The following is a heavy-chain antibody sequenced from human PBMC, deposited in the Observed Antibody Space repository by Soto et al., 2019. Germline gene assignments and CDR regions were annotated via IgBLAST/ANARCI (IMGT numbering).Heavy chain of an antibody. V-gene: IGHV1-8*01. CDR1: GYTFTSYD. J-gene: IGHJ6*02. CDR3: ARVQQLWFGEFYYYYYGMDV. CDR2: MNPNSGNT. D-gene: IGHD3-10*01. Sequence: QVQLVQSGAEVKKPGASVKVSCKASGYTFTSYDINWVRQATGQGLEWMGWMNPNSGNTGYAQKFQGRVTVTRNTSISTAYMELSSLRSEDTAVYYCARVQQLWFGEFYYYYYGMDVWGQGTTVTVSS.